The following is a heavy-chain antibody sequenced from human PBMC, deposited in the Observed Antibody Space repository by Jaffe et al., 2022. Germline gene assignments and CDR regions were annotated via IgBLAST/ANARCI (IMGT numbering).Heavy chain of an antibody. D-gene: IGHD3-9*01. Sequence: QVQLQESGPGLVKPSETLSLTCTVSGGSISSYYWSWIRQPPGKGLEWIGYIYYSGSTNYNPSLKSRVTISVDTSKNQFSLKLSSVTAADTAVYYCARVERYYDILTGYSGGWFDPWGQGTLVTVSS. V-gene: IGHV4-59*01. CDR1: GGSISSYY. CDR2: IYYSGST. J-gene: IGHJ5*02. CDR3: ARVERYYDILTGYSGGWFDP.